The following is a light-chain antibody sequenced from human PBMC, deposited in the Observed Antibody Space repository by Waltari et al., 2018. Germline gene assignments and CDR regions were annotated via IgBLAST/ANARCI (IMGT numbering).Light chain of an antibody. J-gene: IGKJ1*01. CDR1: QSLLYTSNNKNY. CDR3: LQYLHTPRT. Sequence: DVVMTQSPDSLAVSRGERPTINCKSSQSLLYTSNNKNYLAWYQQKPGQPPKILIYWASIRESGVPDRFSGSGSGTDFTLTISGLQAEDVASYFCLQYLHTPRTFGQGTKVEIK. V-gene: IGKV4-1*01. CDR2: WAS.